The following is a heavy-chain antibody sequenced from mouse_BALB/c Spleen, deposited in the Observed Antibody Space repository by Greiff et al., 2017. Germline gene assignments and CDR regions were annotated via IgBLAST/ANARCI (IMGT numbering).Heavy chain of an antibody. CDR3: ASRDGYYTPFAY. CDR1: GFTFSDYY. Sequence: EVKLMESGGGLVKPGGSLKLSCAASGFTFSDYYMYWVRQTPEKRLEWVATISDGGSYTYYPDSVKGRFTISRDNAKNNLYLQMSSLKSEDTAMYYCASRDGYYTPFAYWGQGTLVTVSA. D-gene: IGHD2-3*01. V-gene: IGHV5-4*02. CDR2: ISDGGSYT. J-gene: IGHJ3*01.